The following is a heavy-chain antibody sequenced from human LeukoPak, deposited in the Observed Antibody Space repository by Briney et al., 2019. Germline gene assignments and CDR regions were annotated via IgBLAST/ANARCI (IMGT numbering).Heavy chain of an antibody. CDR1: GDSVSSNSAA. J-gene: IGHJ6*03. CDR3: ARDLGYSGYEDYYYYMDV. V-gene: IGHV6-1*01. CDR2: TYYRSKWYN. Sequence: SQTLSLTCAISGDSVSSNSAAWNWIRQSPSRGLEWLGMTYYRSKWYNDYAVSVKSRITINPDTSKNQFSLQLNSVTPEDTAVYYCARDLGYSGYEDYYYYMDVWGKGPTVTVSS. D-gene: IGHD5-12*01.